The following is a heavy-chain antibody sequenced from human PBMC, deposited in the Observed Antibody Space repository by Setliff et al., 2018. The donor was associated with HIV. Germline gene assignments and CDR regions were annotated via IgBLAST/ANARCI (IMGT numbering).Heavy chain of an antibody. CDR3: ARRALRDGDHPQYYFDY. V-gene: IGHV5-51*01. CDR1: GYSWTTYW. J-gene: IGHJ4*02. CDR2: IYPSDSDT. Sequence: GESLTISCRGSGYSWTTYWTAWVRQMPGKGLECMGMIYPSDSDTRYSPSFQGQVTISADKSISTAYLQWSSLNASDTAIYFCARRALRDGDHPQYYFDYWGQRTLVTVSS.